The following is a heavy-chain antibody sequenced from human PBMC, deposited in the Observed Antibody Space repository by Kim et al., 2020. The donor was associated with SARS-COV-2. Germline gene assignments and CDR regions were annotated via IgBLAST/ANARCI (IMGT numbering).Heavy chain of an antibody. J-gene: IGHJ4*02. CDR3: AKRHYYDSSFYYGLNYFDY. CDR2: VSGSGGST. V-gene: IGHV3-23*01. Sequence: GGSLRLSCAASGFTFSSYVMSWVRQAPGKGLEWVSVVSGSGGSTYYADSVKGRFTISRDNSKNTLYLQMNSLRAEDTAVYYCAKRHYYDSSFYYGLNYFDYWGQGTLVTVSS. CDR1: GFTFSSYV. D-gene: IGHD3-22*01.